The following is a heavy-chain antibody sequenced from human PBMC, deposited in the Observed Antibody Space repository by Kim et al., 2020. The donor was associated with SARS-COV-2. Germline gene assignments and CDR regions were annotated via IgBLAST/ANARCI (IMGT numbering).Heavy chain of an antibody. CDR1: GDSVSTDSAA. V-gene: IGHV6-1*01. Sequence: SQTLSLTCAISGDSVSTDSAAWNWFRQSPSRGLEWLGRTYYGSKWYTDYTGSLKGRLTINADTSKNQFSLHLTSVNSEDTAVYYCVRLKSSGSPYYYYYGMDVWGQGTPVTVSS. CDR3: VRLKSSGSPYYYYYGMDV. D-gene: IGHD3-22*01. J-gene: IGHJ6*02. CDR2: TYYGSKWYT.